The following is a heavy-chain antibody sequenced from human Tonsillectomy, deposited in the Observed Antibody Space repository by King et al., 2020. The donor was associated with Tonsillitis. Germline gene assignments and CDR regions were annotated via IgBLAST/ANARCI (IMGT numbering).Heavy chain of an antibody. Sequence: QLQESGSGLVKPSQTLSLTCAVSGGSISSGGYSWSWIRQPPGKGLEWIGYIYQSGSTHYNPSLKSRVTISVDRSKNQFSLKLNSVTAADTAVYYFARVYYYDSSVVQDPLYFDYWGQGTLVTVSS. V-gene: IGHV4-30-2*01. CDR3: ARVYYYDSSVVQDPLYFDY. J-gene: IGHJ4*02. CDR1: GGSISSGGYS. D-gene: IGHD3-22*01. CDR2: IYQSGST.